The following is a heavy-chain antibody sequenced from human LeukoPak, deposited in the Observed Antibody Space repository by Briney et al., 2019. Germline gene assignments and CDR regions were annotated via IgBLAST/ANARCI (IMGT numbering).Heavy chain of an antibody. CDR3: ARDRGSSWYNYYYYGMDV. CDR1: GFTFSSYA. D-gene: IGHD6-13*01. Sequence: PGGSLRLSCAASGFTFSSYAMHWVRQAPGKGLEWVAVIWYDGSNKYYADSVKGRFTISRDNSKNTLYLQMNSLRAEDTAVYYCARDRGSSWYNYYYYGMDVWGQGTTVTVSS. J-gene: IGHJ6*02. V-gene: IGHV3-33*08. CDR2: IWYDGSNK.